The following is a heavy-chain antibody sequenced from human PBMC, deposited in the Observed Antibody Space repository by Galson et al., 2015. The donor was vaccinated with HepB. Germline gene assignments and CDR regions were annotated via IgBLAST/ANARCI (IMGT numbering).Heavy chain of an antibody. CDR3: AGLGGTSGVDV. CDR1: EFTFSVYW. V-gene: IGHV3-74*01. Sequence: SLRLSCAASEFTFSVYWIHWVRQTPGKGLEWVSLINRDGTMRYYADSVRGRFTISRDSRKNTVSLQMNSLRADDTAIYYCAGLGGTSGVDVWGRGTTVTVSS. J-gene: IGHJ6*02. CDR2: INRDGTMR.